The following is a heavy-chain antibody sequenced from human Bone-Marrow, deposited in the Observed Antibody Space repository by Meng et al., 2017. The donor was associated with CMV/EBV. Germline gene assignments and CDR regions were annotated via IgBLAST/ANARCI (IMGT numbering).Heavy chain of an antibody. CDR3: ALAAAGTAPDY. CDR1: GGSFSGYY. Sequence: SETLSLTCAVYGGSFSGYYWSWIRQPPGKGLEWIGEISHSGSTNYNPSLKSRVTISVDTSKNQFSLKLSSVTAADTAVYYCALAAAGTAPDYWGQGTLVTVSS. CDR2: ISHSGST. V-gene: IGHV4-34*01. J-gene: IGHJ4*02. D-gene: IGHD6-13*01.